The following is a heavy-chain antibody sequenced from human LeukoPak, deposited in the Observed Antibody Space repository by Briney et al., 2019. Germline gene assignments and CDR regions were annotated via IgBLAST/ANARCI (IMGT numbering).Heavy chain of an antibody. CDR2: IYHSGNT. D-gene: IGHD1-26*01. CDR3: ARVGALGGHDF. CDR1: GGSISSSNW. V-gene: IGHV4-4*02. Sequence: PSGTLSLTCAVSGGSISSSNWGGWGRQPPGKGLEWIGEIYHSGNTNYNPPLKSRVTISLDKSKNQFSLKLNSVTAADTAVYYCARVGALGGHDFWGQGSLVTVSS. J-gene: IGHJ4*02.